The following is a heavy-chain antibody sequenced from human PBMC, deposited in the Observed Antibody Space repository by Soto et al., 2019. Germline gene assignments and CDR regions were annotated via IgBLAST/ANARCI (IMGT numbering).Heavy chain of an antibody. V-gene: IGHV3-30-3*01. D-gene: IGHD6-13*01. J-gene: IGHJ4*02. CDR3: ARDTYRSSWGVDY. CDR1: GFTFSSYA. CDR2: ISYDGSNK. Sequence: QVQLVESGGGVVQPGRSLRLSCAASGFTFSSYAMHWVRQAPGKGLEWVAVISYDGSNKYYADSVKGRFTISRDNSKNTLYLQMNSLRTEDTAVYYGARDTYRSSWGVDYWGQGTLVTVSS.